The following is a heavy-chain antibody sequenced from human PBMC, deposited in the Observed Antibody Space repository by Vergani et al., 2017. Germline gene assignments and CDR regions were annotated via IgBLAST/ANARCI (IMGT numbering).Heavy chain of an antibody. Sequence: EVQLVESGGGLVQPGGSLRLSCAASGFTVSSNYMSWVRQAPGKGLEWVSVIYSGGSTYYADSVKGRFTISRENDRNSVFLQMHSLRPEDTAVYYCARADDMLIGVVQWFDTWGQGTLVTVCS. D-gene: IGHD3-9*01. J-gene: IGHJ5*02. CDR2: IYSGGST. CDR3: ARADDMLIGVVQWFDT. CDR1: GFTVSSNY. V-gene: IGHV3-66*01.